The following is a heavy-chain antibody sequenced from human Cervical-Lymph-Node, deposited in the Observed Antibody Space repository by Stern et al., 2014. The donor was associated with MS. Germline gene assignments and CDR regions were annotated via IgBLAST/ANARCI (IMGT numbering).Heavy chain of an antibody. CDR2: ISSSSSDI. J-gene: IGHJ4*02. CDR3: ARDYDGNYLTYFEY. CDR1: GFTFSSYS. V-gene: IGHV3-21*01. D-gene: IGHD2/OR15-2a*01. Sequence: EVHLVESGGGLVKPGGSLKLSCAVSGFTFSSYSMNWVRQAPGTGLEWVSSISSSSSDIYYADSVKGRFTISRDNAKNSLSLQMNSLRAEDTAVYYCARDYDGNYLTYFEYWGQGTLVTVSS.